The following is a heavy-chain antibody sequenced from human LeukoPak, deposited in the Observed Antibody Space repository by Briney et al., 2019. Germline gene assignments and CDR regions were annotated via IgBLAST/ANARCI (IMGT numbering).Heavy chain of an antibody. J-gene: IGHJ5*02. CDR1: GYTFTGYN. Sequence: ASVKVSCKASGYTFTGYNMHWVRQAPGQGLEWMGWINPNSGGTNDAQKFQSRVTMTRDTSISTAYMELSRLRSDDTAVYYCARETHPYDILTGYFPPWFDPWGQGTLVTVSS. CDR2: INPNSGGT. D-gene: IGHD3-9*01. V-gene: IGHV1-2*02. CDR3: ARETHPYDILTGYFPPWFDP.